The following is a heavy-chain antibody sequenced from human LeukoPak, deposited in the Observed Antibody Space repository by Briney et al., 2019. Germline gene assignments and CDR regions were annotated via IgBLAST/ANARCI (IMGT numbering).Heavy chain of an antibody. V-gene: IGHV3-9*03. Sequence: GGSLRLSCTASEFPVSSNYMSWVRQAPGKGLEWVSGISWNSGSIGYADSVKGRFTISRDNAKNSLYLQMNSLRAEDMALYYCAKEGPLGYCSSTSCYGDAFDIWGQGTMVTVSS. CDR3: AKEGPLGYCSSTSCYGDAFDI. CDR2: ISWNSGSI. J-gene: IGHJ3*02. D-gene: IGHD2-2*01. CDR1: EFPVSSNY.